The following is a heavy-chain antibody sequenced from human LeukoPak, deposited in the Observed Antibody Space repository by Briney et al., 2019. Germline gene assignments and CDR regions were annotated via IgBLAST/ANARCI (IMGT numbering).Heavy chain of an antibody. CDR1: GGSFSSYY. Sequence: SETLSLTCTVSGGSFSSYYWSGLRQSPGKGLEWIGYVYYSGSTNYNPALKSRVTLSLDTSENQFSLKLSSVTAADTAVYYCAREANSPTARYWYFDLWGRGTQVTVSS. J-gene: IGHJ2*01. CDR3: AREANSPTARYWYFDL. CDR2: VYYSGST. V-gene: IGHV4-59*01. D-gene: IGHD2-21*01.